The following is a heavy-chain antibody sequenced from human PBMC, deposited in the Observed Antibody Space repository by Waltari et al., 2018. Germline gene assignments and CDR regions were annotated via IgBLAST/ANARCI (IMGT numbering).Heavy chain of an antibody. CDR1: GYTFTDYY. CDR2: GVPEDGET. V-gene: IGHV1-69-2*01. D-gene: IGHD3-16*02. J-gene: IGHJ4*02. Sequence: EVQLVQSGAEVKKPGATVKISCKASGYTFTDYYMHWVQQAPGKGLEWMGRGVPEDGETIYAEKFQGRVTITADTSTDTAYMELSSLRSEDTAVDYCARERIAPETGGVIVKIIDYWGQGTLVTVSS. CDR3: ARERIAPETGGVIVKIIDY.